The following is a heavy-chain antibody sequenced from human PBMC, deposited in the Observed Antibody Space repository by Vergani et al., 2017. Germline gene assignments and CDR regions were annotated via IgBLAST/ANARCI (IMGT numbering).Heavy chain of an antibody. Sequence: QVQLVQSGAEVKKPGASVKVSCKASGYTFTSYYMHWVRQAPGQGLEWMGIINPSGGSTSYAQKFQGRVTMTRDTSTSTVYMELSSLRSEDTAVYYCARAFHDYGDFVAWFDPWGQGTLVTVSS. CDR1: GYTFTSYY. CDR2: INPSGGST. D-gene: IGHD4-17*01. J-gene: IGHJ5*02. CDR3: ARAFHDYGDFVAWFDP. V-gene: IGHV1-46*01.